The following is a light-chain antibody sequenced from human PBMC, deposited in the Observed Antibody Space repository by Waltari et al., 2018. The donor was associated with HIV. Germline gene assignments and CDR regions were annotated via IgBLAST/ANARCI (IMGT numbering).Light chain of an antibody. Sequence: QVVLTQAPSASASLGTSVNFTCTLSSGHSSYDIAWHQQPPGKGPRYLMELHSDGSHNRGDGIPDRFSGSSSGAERHLIIASLHSDDEADYSCQTWGSGIVIFGGGTKLTVL. J-gene: IGLJ2*01. V-gene: IGLV4-69*01. CDR1: SGHSSYD. CDR2: LHSDGSH. CDR3: QTWGSGIVI.